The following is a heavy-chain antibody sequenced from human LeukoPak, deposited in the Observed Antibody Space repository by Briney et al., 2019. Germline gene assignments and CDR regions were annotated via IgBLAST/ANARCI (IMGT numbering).Heavy chain of an antibody. CDR3: ARDSGYYDFWSGITPKRDYYYYGMDV. CDR1: GGSISSYY. CDR2: VYYSGST. V-gene: IGHV4-59*12. Sequence: SETLSLTCTVSGGSISSYYWSWIRQPPGRGLEWIGYVYYSGSTNYNSSLKSRVTISVDTSKNQFSLNLRSVTAADTAVYYCARDSGYYDFWSGITPKRDYYYYGMDVWGQGTTVTVSS. J-gene: IGHJ6*02. D-gene: IGHD3-3*01.